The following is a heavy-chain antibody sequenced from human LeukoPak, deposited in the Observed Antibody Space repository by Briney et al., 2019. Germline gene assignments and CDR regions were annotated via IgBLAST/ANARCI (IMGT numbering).Heavy chain of an antibody. CDR3: ARPSGSYYGHFQH. J-gene: IGHJ1*01. V-gene: IGHV1-69*04. Sequence: SVKVSCKASGGTFSSYAISWVRQAPGQGLEWMGRIIPILGIANYAQKFQGRVTITADKSTSTAYMELSSLRSEDTAVYYCARPSGSYYGHFQHWGQGTLVTVSS. CDR2: IIPILGIA. D-gene: IGHD1-26*01. CDR1: GGTFSSYA.